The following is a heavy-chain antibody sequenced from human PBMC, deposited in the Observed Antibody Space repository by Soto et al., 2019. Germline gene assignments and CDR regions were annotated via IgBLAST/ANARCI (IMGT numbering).Heavy chain of an antibody. V-gene: IGHV3-30-3*01. CDR1: GFTFSSYA. CDR2: ISYDGSNK. CDR3: ARDPEYLVVPAASLFDY. D-gene: IGHD2-2*01. Sequence: PGGSLRLSCAASGFTFSSYAMHWVRQAPGKGLEWVAVISYDGSNKYYADSVKGRFTISRDNTKNTLYLQMNSLRAEDTAVYYCARDPEYLVVPAASLFDYWGQGTLVTVSS. J-gene: IGHJ4*02.